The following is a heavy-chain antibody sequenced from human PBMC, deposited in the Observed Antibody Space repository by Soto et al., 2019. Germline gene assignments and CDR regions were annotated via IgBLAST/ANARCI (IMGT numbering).Heavy chain of an antibody. V-gene: IGHV4-4*02. D-gene: IGHD3-22*01. J-gene: IGHJ4*02. Sequence: QVQLQESGPGLVRPSGALSVTCAVSGDSISRSHWWSWVRQSPGKGLEWIGEISHSGITIYNPSRKSRVTISGDKSKNQRCLKLTSVTAADTAVYYCARVRYDRSGFDHWGQGTLVSVSS. CDR1: GDSISRSHW. CDR3: ARVRYDRSGFDH. CDR2: ISHSGIT.